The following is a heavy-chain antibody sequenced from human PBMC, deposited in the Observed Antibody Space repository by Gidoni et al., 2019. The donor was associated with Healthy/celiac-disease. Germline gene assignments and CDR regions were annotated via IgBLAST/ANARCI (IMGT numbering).Heavy chain of an antibody. CDR2: IKSKTDRGTT. V-gene: IGHV3-15*01. D-gene: IGHD1-1*01. J-gene: IGHJ4*02. CDR3: TTDASMVERDS. Sequence: EGQLVESGGVLVKPGGSLRLSCAAAAFTFSNAWMSWVRQAPGKGLEWVGRIKSKTDRGTTDSAAPVTCRFTISRDDSKNTLYLQMNSLKTEDTAVYYCTTDASMVERDSWGQGTLVTVSS. CDR1: AFTFSNAW.